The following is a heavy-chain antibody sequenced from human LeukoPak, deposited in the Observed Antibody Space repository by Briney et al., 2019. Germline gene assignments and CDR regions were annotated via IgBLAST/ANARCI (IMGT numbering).Heavy chain of an antibody. CDR2: INPSGST. CDR3: ARTGAISDYYDSSGYIAAFDY. CDR1: GGSFSGYY. V-gene: IGHV4-34*01. J-gene: IGHJ4*02. Sequence: SETLSLTCAVYGGSFSGYYWSWIRQPPGKGLEWIGEINPSGSTNYNPSLKSRVTISVDTSKNQFSLKLSSVTAADTAVYYCARTGAISDYYDSSGYIAAFDYWGQGTLVTVSS. D-gene: IGHD3-22*01.